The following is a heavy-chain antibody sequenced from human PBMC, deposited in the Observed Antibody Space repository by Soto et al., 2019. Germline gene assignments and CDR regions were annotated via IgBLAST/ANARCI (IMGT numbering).Heavy chain of an antibody. Sequence: ASVKVSCKASGYTFTSYAMHWVRQAPGQRLEWMGWINAGNGNTKYSQKFQGRVTITRDTSASTAYMELSSLRSEDTAVYYCARDQAARNYYYMDVWGKGTTVTVSS. CDR1: GYTFTSYA. D-gene: IGHD6-6*01. CDR3: ARDQAARNYYYMDV. V-gene: IGHV1-3*01. J-gene: IGHJ6*03. CDR2: INAGNGNT.